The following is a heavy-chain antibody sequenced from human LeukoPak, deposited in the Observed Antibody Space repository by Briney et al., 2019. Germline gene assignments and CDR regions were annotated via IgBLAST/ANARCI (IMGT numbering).Heavy chain of an antibody. CDR2: IYYSGST. V-gene: IGHV4-59*01. CDR3: ARDRGVGYCSSTSCSPHAFDI. J-gene: IGHJ3*02. Sequence: SETLSLTCTVSGGSLSSYYWSWIRQPPGKGLEWIGYIYYSGSTNYNPSLKSRVTISVDTSKNQFSLKLSSVTAADTAVYYCARDRGVGYCSSTSCSPHAFDIWGQGTMVTVSS. D-gene: IGHD2-2*01. CDR1: GGSLSSYY.